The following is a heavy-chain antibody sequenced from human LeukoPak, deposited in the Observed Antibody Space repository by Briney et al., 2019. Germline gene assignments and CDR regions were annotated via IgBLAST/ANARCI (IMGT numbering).Heavy chain of an antibody. J-gene: IGHJ4*02. Sequence: ASVKVSCKASGYTFTGYYMHWVRQAPGQGLEWMGWINPNSGGTNYAQKFQGWVTMTRDTSISTAYMELSRLRSDDTAVYYCARGGRYYDILTGYGDYWGQGTLVTVSS. D-gene: IGHD3-9*01. CDR2: INPNSGGT. CDR3: ARGGRYYDILTGYGDY. V-gene: IGHV1-2*04. CDR1: GYTFTGYY.